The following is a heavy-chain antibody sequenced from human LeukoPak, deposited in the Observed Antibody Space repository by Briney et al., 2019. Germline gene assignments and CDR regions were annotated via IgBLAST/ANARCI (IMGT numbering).Heavy chain of an antibody. V-gene: IGHV4-4*02. Sequence: SGTLSLTCAVSGGSISSSNWWSWVRQPPGKGLEWIGEIYHSGSTNYNPSLKSRVTMSVDKSKKQYSLKLSSVTAADTAVYYCARATGGKMEDAFDIWGQGTMVTVSS. CDR3: ARATGGKMEDAFDI. CDR1: GGSISSSNW. J-gene: IGHJ3*02. CDR2: IYHSGST. D-gene: IGHD2-15*01.